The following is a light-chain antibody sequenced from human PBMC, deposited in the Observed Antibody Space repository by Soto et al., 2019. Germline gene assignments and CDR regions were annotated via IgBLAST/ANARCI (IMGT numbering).Light chain of an antibody. CDR1: QSVGNN. CDR2: GAF. Sequence: EVVLTQSPATLSVSPGERATLSCRTSQSVGNNLAWYQQKPGQAPSLLIYGAFTRATGIPARFSGTGSGTEFTLTISSLQSEDFALYYCQQYNDWPLTFGQGTKV. V-gene: IGKV3-15*01. CDR3: QQYNDWPLT. J-gene: IGKJ1*01.